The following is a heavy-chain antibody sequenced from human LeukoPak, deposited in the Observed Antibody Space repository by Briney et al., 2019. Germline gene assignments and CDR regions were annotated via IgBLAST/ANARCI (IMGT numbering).Heavy chain of an antibody. CDR2: IRPDGSST. CDR3: AAGRSGSNGLWNF. D-gene: IGHD1-26*01. Sequence: AGSLRLYCAASGFTFNTYWMHWVHKAPGKRLFWVSRIRPDGSSTNYADAVKGRFTISRDNAKNTVYLQMNSLRVEDTAVYYCAAGRSGSNGLWNFWGQGTLVTVSS. CDR1: GFTFNTYW. V-gene: IGHV3-74*01. J-gene: IGHJ4*02.